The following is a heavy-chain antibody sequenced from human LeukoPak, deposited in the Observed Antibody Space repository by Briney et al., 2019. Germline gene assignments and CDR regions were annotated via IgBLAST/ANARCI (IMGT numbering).Heavy chain of an antibody. D-gene: IGHD4-11*01. J-gene: IGHJ3*02. CDR2: IKQDGSEK. CDR3: ASVLSDYSNYVGAFDI. Sequence: GGSLRLSCAASGFTFSSYWMSWVRQAPGKGLEWAANIKQDGSEKYYVDSVKGRFTISRDNAKNSLYLQMNSLRAEDTAVYYCASVLSDYSNYVGAFDIWGQGTMVTVSA. V-gene: IGHV3-7*01. CDR1: GFTFSSYW.